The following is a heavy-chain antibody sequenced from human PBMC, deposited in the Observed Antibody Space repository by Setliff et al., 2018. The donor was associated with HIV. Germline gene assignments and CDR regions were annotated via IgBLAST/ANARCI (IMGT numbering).Heavy chain of an antibody. V-gene: IGHV1-3*04. CDR1: GYTFTTYS. D-gene: IGHD1-1*01. Sequence: ASVKVSCKVSGYTFTTYSIHWVRQAPGQRPEWVGWLRTGNGDTSYSESLQGRVTFTSDTSANTAHMELRSLGSDDTAVYFCARRASTAEVFDYWGQGTLVTVSS. J-gene: IGHJ4*02. CDR2: LRTGNGDT. CDR3: ARRASTAEVFDY.